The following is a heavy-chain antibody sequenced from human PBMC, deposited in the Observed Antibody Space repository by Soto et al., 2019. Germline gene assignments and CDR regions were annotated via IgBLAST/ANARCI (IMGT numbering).Heavy chain of an antibody. CDR1: GGSISSSSYY. D-gene: IGHD2-8*02. CDR2: IYYSGST. CDR3: ARHTGRVLYFDY. Sequence: QLQLQESGPGLVKPSETLSLTCTVSGGSISSSSYYWGWIRQPPGKGLEWIGSIYYSGSTYYNPSLKSRVTISVDTSKNQFSLKLSSVTAADTAVYYCARHTGRVLYFDYWGQGTLVTVSS. J-gene: IGHJ4*02. V-gene: IGHV4-39*01.